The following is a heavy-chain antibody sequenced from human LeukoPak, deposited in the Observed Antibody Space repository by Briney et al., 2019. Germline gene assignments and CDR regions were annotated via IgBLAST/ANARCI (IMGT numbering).Heavy chain of an antibody. J-gene: IGHJ4*02. Sequence: PSQTLSLTCTVSGGSISSGGYYWSWIRQPPGKGLEWIGYIYHSGSTYYNPSLKSRVTISVDRSKNQFSLKLSSVTAADTAVYYCARGRTIAARPYYFDYWGQGTLVTVSS. CDR2: IYHSGST. D-gene: IGHD6-6*01. CDR3: ARGRTIAARPYYFDY. V-gene: IGHV4-30-2*01. CDR1: GGSISSGGYY.